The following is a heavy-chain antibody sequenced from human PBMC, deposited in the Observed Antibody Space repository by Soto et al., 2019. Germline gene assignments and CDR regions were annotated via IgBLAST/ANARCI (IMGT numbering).Heavy chain of an antibody. Sequence: QVQLVQSGAEVKKPGSSVRVSCKASGTIFSSYTISWVRQAPGQGLEWMGRIIPILGETNSAQKFQDRVTLTAEKSTNIAYMELHSLRLEDTAVYYCARGLGGRMDDWGQGTTVTVSS. CDR1: GTIFSSYT. J-gene: IGHJ6*02. CDR3: ARGLGGRMDD. CDR2: IIPILGET. V-gene: IGHV1-69*08. D-gene: IGHD3-16*01.